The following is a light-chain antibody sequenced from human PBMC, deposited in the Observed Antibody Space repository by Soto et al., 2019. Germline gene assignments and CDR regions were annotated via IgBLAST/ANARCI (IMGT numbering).Light chain of an antibody. J-gene: IGKJ4*01. Sequence: DIVMTQSPDSLAVSLGERATINCKSSQSVFSRSNNQNYLAWFQQKPGQTPKMLIFWASTRQSGVPDRLRGSGSGTDFTLTINNLQAEDVAVYYCLQYYAGLALSFGGGTKVEIK. CDR1: QSVFSRSNNQNY. CDR2: WAS. V-gene: IGKV4-1*01. CDR3: LQYYAGLALS.